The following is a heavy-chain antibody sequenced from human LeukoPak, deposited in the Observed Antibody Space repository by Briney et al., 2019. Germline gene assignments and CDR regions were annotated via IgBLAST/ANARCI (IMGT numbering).Heavy chain of an antibody. CDR3: AKGGGYNYGYVNY. V-gene: IGHV3-23*01. CDR1: GFTFSSYG. Sequence: RAGGSLRLSCAASGFTFSSYGMHWVRQAPGKGLEWVSVISDSGGSTYYADSVKGRFTISRDNSKNTLSLQMNSLRAEDTAVYYCAKGGGYNYGYVNYWGQGTLVTVSS. D-gene: IGHD5-18*01. J-gene: IGHJ4*02. CDR2: ISDSGGST.